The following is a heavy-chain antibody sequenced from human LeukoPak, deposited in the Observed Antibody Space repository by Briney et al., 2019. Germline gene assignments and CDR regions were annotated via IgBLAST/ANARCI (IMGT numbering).Heavy chain of an antibody. D-gene: IGHD4-17*01. Sequence: GGSLRLSCAASGFTVSSYYMNWVRQAPGKGLEWVSVLYAGGTTYYADSVEGRFTISRDNSKNTLYLQMNSLRAEDTAVYYCARGGFYGDYPFDYWGQGTLVTVSS. J-gene: IGHJ4*02. CDR1: GFTVSSYY. V-gene: IGHV3-53*01. CDR2: LYAGGTT. CDR3: ARGGFYGDYPFDY.